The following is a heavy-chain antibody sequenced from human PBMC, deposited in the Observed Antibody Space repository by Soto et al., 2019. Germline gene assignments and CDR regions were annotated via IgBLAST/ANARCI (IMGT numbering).Heavy chain of an antibody. CDR1: GGTFSSYA. V-gene: IGHV1-69*13. D-gene: IGHD1-26*01. J-gene: IGHJ4*02. Sequence: SVKVSCKASGGTFSSYAISWVRQAPGQGLEWMGGIIPIFGTANYAQKFQGRVTITADESTSTAYMELSSLRSEGTAVYYCASQMGATAPFDYWGQGTLVTVSS. CDR3: ASQMGATAPFDY. CDR2: IIPIFGTA.